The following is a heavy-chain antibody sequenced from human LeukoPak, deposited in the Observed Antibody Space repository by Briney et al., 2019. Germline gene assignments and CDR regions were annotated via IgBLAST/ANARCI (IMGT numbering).Heavy chain of an antibody. Sequence: GGSLRLSCAASGFTFSSYGMHWVRQAPGKGLEWVAVISYDGSNKYYADSVKGRFTISRDNSKNTLYLQMNSLRAEDTAVYYCAKEGEYSSSWYAVYNWFDPWGQGTLVTVSS. CDR1: GFTFSSYG. CDR2: ISYDGSNK. CDR3: AKEGEYSSSWYAVYNWFDP. D-gene: IGHD6-13*01. J-gene: IGHJ5*02. V-gene: IGHV3-30*18.